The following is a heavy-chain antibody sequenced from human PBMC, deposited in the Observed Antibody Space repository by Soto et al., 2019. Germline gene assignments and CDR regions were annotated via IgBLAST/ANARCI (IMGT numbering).Heavy chain of an antibody. CDR2: IYHSGST. D-gene: IGHD3-10*01. J-gene: IGHJ5*02. CDR1: GGSLSSGGYS. CDR3: ASYGSGSYTRFDP. V-gene: IGHV4-30-2*02. Sequence: SETLSLTCAVSGGSLSSGGYSWSWIRQTPGKGLEWIGYIYHSGSTYYNPSLKSRVTISVDTSKNQFSLKLSSVTAADTAVYYCASYGSGSYTRFDPWGQGTLVTGSS.